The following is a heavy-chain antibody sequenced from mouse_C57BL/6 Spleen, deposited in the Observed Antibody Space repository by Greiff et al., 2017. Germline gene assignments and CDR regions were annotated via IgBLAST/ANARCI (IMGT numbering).Heavy chain of an antibody. J-gene: IGHJ3*01. CDR1: GYAFSSSW. CDR3: LTGAFAY. Sequence: QVQLQQSGPELVKPGASVKISCKASGYAFSSSWMHWVKQRPGTGLEWIGRIYPGDGDTNYNGKFKGKATLTADKSSSPAYMQLSSLTSEDSAVYFFLTGAFAYWGQGTLVTVSA. CDR2: IYPGDGDT. V-gene: IGHV1-82*01. D-gene: IGHD4-1*01.